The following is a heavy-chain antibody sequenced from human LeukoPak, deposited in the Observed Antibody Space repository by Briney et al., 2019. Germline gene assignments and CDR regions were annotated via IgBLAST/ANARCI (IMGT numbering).Heavy chain of an antibody. CDR1: GFTFSNAW. CDR3: ATDFYDST. CDR2: IRSNSDGGTI. V-gene: IGHV3-15*07. D-gene: IGHD3-22*01. Sequence: GGSLRLSCATSGFTFSNAWMNWVRQAPGKGLEWVGRIRSNSDGGTIDYAAPVKDRFTLSRDDSKTTLYLQMNSLQTEDTAVYYCATDFYDSTWGQGTLVTVSS. J-gene: IGHJ5*02.